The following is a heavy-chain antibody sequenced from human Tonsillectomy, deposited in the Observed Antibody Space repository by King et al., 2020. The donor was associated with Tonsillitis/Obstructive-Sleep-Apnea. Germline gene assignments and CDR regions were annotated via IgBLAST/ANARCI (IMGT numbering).Heavy chain of an antibody. J-gene: IGHJ4*02. CDR3: ARHRRDYGFDY. Sequence: VQLQESGPGLVKPSGTLSLTCAVSGDSISSNNWWSWVRQPPGKGLEWLGEIYHSVSTTYSPSLKSRLTISVDKSKNQFSLKLNSVTAADTAVYYCARHRRDYGFDYWGQGTLVPVSS. D-gene: IGHD4-17*01. CDR1: GDSISSNNW. V-gene: IGHV4-4*02. CDR2: IYHSVST.